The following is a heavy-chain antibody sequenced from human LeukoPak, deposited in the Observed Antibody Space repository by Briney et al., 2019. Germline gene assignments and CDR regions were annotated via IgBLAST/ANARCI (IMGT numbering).Heavy chain of an antibody. CDR1: GFTFTSSA. CDR2: ILCDGSNK. D-gene: IGHD2-21*02. J-gene: IGHJ5*02. V-gene: IGHV3-30*04. CDR3: ARGSPICGGAYCYGAS. Sequence: TGGSLRLSCAASGFTFTSSAMHWVRQAPGKGLEWVAVILCDGSNKYYADSVKGRFSISRDTSKNTVFLQMNSLRAEDTAVYYCARGSPICGGAYCYGASWGPGTLVTVSS.